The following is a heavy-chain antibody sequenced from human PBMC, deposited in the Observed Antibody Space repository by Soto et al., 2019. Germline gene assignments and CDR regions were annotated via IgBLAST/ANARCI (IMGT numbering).Heavy chain of an antibody. J-gene: IGHJ4*02. V-gene: IGHV1-69*01. CDR1: GGTFSSYA. CDR3: ARSAFYDILTGYYVY. D-gene: IGHD3-9*01. Sequence: QVQLVQSGAEVKKPGSSVKVSCKASGGTFSSYAISWVRQAPGQGLEWMGGIIPLLGTKNHAQQFQGRVTITADESTGTVYMELSSLRSDDTAVYYCARSAFYDILTGYYVYWGQGTLVTVSS. CDR2: IIPLLGTK.